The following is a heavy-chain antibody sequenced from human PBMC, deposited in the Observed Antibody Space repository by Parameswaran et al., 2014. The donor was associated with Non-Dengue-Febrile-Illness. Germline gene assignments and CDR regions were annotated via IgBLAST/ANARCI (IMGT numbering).Heavy chain of an antibody. Sequence: WVRQAPGQGLEWMGWINPNSGGTNYAQKFQGWVTMTRDTSISTAYMELSRLRSDDTAVYYCAREYSGYCSSTSCYPFDYWGQGTLVTVSS. CDR3: AREYSGYCSSTSCYPFDY. J-gene: IGHJ4*02. CDR2: INPNSGGT. V-gene: IGHV1-2*04. D-gene: IGHD2-2*03.